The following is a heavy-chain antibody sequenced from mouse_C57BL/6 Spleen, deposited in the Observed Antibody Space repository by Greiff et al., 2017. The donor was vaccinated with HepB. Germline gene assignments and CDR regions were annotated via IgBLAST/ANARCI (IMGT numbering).Heavy chain of an antibody. CDR2: IYPSDSET. Sequence: VQLQQPGAELVRPGSSVKLSCKASGYTFTSYWMDWVKQRPGQGLEWIGNIYPSDSETHYNQKFKDKATLTVDKSSSTAYMQLSSLTSEDSAVYYCARKGDYGSSYGYFDYWGQGTTLTVSS. V-gene: IGHV1-61*01. D-gene: IGHD1-1*01. J-gene: IGHJ2*01. CDR3: ARKGDYGSSYGYFDY. CDR1: GYTFTSYW.